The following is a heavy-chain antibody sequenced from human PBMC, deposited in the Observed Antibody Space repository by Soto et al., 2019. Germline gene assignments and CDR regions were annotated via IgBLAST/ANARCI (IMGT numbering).Heavy chain of an antibody. CDR2: INAGNGNT. CDR1: GYTFTSYA. D-gene: IGHD5-18*01. Sequence: QVQLVQSGAEVKKPGASVKVSCKASGYTFTSYAMHWVRQAPGQRLEWMGWINAGNGNTKYSQKFQGSVTITRDTSASTAYRELSSLRSEDTAVYYCARAPGYSYGYNWGQGTLVTVSS. CDR3: ARAPGYSYGYN. V-gene: IGHV1-3*01. J-gene: IGHJ4*02.